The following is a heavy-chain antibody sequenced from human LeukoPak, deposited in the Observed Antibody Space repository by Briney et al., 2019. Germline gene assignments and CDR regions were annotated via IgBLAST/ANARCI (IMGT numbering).Heavy chain of an antibody. Sequence: GGSLRLSCVASGFPFGGYWMDWVRQAPGKGMEWVANINQDGTNQHYAASVKGRFSISRDNAKNSLYLQMNSLRAEDTAVYYCSRSLDYLGQGALVTVSS. CDR3: SRSLDY. J-gene: IGHJ4*02. V-gene: IGHV3-7*01. CDR1: GFPFGGYW. CDR2: INQDGTNQ.